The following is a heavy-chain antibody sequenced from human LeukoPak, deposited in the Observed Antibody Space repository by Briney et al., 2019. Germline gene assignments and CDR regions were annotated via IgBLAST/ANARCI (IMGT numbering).Heavy chain of an antibody. D-gene: IGHD3-10*01. CDR2: INPNSGGT. V-gene: IGHV1-2*02. Sequence: ASVKVSCKASRYTFTGYYMHWVRQAPGQGLEWMAWINPNSGGTIYAQKFQGRVTMTRDTSISTVYMELSRLRSDDTAVYYCARAPPITRGPFDPWGQGTLVTVSS. J-gene: IGHJ5*02. CDR1: RYTFTGYY. CDR3: ARAPPITRGPFDP.